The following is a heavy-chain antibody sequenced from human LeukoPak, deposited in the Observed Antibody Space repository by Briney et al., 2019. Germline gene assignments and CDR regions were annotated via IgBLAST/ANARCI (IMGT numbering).Heavy chain of an antibody. CDR1: GYSFTSYY. V-gene: IGHV1-46*01. CDR2: INPSGGYT. CDR3: ARRNYGDHLDY. D-gene: IGHD4-17*01. J-gene: IGHJ4*01. Sequence: ASVKVSCKASGYSFTSYYIHWVRQAPGQGLEWMGIINPSGGYTSYAQKFQDRVTMTRDTSTSIVYMEVSGLRSDDTAVYYCARRNYGDHLDYWGQGTLVTVSS.